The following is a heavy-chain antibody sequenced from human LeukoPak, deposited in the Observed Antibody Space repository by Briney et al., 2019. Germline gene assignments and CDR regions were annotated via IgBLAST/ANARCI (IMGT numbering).Heavy chain of an antibody. CDR3: ARSKNYYDSSGYYVDY. Sequence: PGGSLRLSCAASGFTFSSYAMHWVRQAPGKGLEWVAVISYDGSNKYYADSVKGRFTISRDNSKNTLYLQMNSLRAEDTAVYYCARSKNYYDSSGYYVDYWGQGTLVTVSS. CDR1: GFTFSSYA. J-gene: IGHJ4*02. D-gene: IGHD3-22*01. V-gene: IGHV3-30-3*01. CDR2: ISYDGSNK.